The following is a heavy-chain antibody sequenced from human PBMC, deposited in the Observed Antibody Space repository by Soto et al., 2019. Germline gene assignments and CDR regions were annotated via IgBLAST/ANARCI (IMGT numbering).Heavy chain of an antibody. CDR2: IYSGGST. J-gene: IGHJ6*02. Sequence: LRLSCAASGFSVSSSDMSWVRQVPGEGLERVSVIYSGGSTHDADYVKGRFSVSRDTSKNTVDLQMNSLRVDDTAVYYCGTSSRKDYHFAMDVWGQGTAVTVSS. V-gene: IGHV3-53*01. CDR3: GTSSRKDYHFAMDV. D-gene: IGHD6-6*01. CDR1: GFSVSSSD.